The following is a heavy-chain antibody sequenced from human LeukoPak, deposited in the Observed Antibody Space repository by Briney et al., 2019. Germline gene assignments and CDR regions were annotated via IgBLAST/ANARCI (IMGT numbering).Heavy chain of an antibody. CDR1: GYTFTSYF. CDR3: ARGGGIVATITGWFDP. D-gene: IGHD5-12*01. Sequence: ASVKVSCKASGYTFTSYFMNWVRQAPGQGLEWMGWINPNSGGTNYAQKFQGRVTMTRDTSISTAYMELSRLRSDDTAVYYCARGGGIVATITGWFDPWGQGTLVAVSS. V-gene: IGHV1-2*02. CDR2: INPNSGGT. J-gene: IGHJ5*02.